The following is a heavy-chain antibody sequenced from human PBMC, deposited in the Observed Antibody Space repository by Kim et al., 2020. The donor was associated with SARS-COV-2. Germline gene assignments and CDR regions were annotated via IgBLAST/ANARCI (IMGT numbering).Heavy chain of an antibody. V-gene: IGHV4-59*01. D-gene: IGHD6-19*01. CDR2: IYYSGST. J-gene: IGHJ4*02. Sequence: SETLSLTCTVSGGSISSYYWSWIRQPPGKGLEWIGYIYYSGSTNYNPSLKSRVTISVDTSKNQFSLKLSSVTAADTAVYYCARVSLGYSSGWYDYWGQGTLVTVSS. CDR1: GGSISSYY. CDR3: ARVSLGYSSGWYDY.